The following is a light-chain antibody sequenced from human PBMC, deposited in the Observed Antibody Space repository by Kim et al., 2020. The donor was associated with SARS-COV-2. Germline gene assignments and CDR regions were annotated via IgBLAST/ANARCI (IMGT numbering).Light chain of an antibody. J-gene: IGLJ1*01. CDR1: SSNMGAGYD. CDR3: QSYDSSLSVRYV. V-gene: IGLV1-40*01. CDR2: GNS. Sequence: VTISCTGSSSNMGAGYDVHWYQQLPGTAPKLLIYGNSNRPSGVPDRFSGSKSGTSASLAITGLQAEDEADYYCQSYDSSLSVRYVFGTGTKVTVL.